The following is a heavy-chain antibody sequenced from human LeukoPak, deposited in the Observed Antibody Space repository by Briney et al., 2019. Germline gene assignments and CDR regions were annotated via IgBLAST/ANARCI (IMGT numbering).Heavy chain of an antibody. V-gene: IGHV1-2*02. CDR3: ARSRSVAATLYYFDY. CDR2: ISPDSGDT. D-gene: IGHD2-15*01. J-gene: IGHJ4*02. Sequence: ASVKVSCKASGNSFTGYYMHWVRQAPGQGLEWMGWISPDSGDTNYAQKFQGRVTMTRDTSISTAYMELSRLRSDDTAVYYCARSRSVAATLYYFDYWGQGTLVTVSS. CDR1: GNSFTGYY.